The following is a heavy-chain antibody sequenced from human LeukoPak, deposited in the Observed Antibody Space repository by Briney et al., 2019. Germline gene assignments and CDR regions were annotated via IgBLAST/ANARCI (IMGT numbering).Heavy chain of an antibody. J-gene: IGHJ4*02. CDR1: GYTFTDYG. CDR2: INAGNGNT. Sequence: GASVKVSCEASGYTFTDYGIQWVRQAPGQGLEWMGWINAGNGNTKYLQKFQGRVTITRDTSASKAYLDLSSLRSEDTAVYYCARGKWVGHTHGYYLDYWGQGTLVTVSS. D-gene: IGHD6-19*01. CDR3: ARGKWVGHTHGYYLDY. V-gene: IGHV1-3*01.